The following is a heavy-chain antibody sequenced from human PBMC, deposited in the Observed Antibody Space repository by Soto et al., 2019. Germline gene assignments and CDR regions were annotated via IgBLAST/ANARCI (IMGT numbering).Heavy chain of an antibody. J-gene: IGHJ4*02. CDR2: IIPIFGTA. CDR1: GGTFSSYA. CDR3: ARGGGGYYDSSIDY. D-gene: IGHD3-22*01. Sequence: SVKVSCKASGGTFSSYAISWVRQAPGQGLEWMGGIIPIFGTANYAQKFQGRVTITADESTSTAYMELSSLRSEDTAVYYCARGGGGYYDSSIDYWGQGTLVTVSS. V-gene: IGHV1-69*13.